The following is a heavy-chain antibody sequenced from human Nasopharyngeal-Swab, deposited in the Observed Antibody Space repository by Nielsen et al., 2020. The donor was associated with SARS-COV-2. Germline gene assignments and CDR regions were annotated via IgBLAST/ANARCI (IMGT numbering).Heavy chain of an antibody. J-gene: IGHJ6*02. D-gene: IGHD6-19*01. CDR1: GFTFSSYG. CDR2: IWYDGSNK. Sequence: GGSLRLSCAASGFTFSSYGMHWVRQAPGKGLECVAVIWYDGSNKYYADSVKGRFTISRDNSRNTLYLQMNSLRAEDTAVYYCARDGLRYSSGWHRVDVWGQGTPVTVSS. V-gene: IGHV3-33*01. CDR3: ARDGLRYSSGWHRVDV.